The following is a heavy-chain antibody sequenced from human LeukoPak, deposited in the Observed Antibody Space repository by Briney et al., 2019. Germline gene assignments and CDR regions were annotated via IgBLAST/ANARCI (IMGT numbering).Heavy chain of an antibody. CDR3: ARSTVDTAMALTN. V-gene: IGHV3-7*01. CDR2: IKQDGSEK. D-gene: IGHD5-18*01. Sequence: GGSLRLSCAASGFTFSNAWMSWVRQAPGKGLEWVANIKQDGSEKYYVDSVKGRFTISRDNAKNSLYLQMNSLRAEDTAVYYCARSTVDTAMALTNWGQGTLVTVSS. CDR1: GFTFSNAW. J-gene: IGHJ4*02.